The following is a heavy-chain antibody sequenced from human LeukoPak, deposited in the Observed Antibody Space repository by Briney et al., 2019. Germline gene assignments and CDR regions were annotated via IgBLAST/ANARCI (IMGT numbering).Heavy chain of an antibody. D-gene: IGHD6-13*01. CDR2: IYTSGST. Sequence: SQTLSLTCTVSGGSISSGSYYWSWIRQPAGKGLEWIGRIYTSGSTNYNPSLKSRVTMSVDTSKNQFSLKLSSVTAADTAVYYCARDSGYSSSWYVFRWFDPWGQGALVTVSS. CDR3: ARDSGYSSSWYVFRWFDP. V-gene: IGHV4-61*02. J-gene: IGHJ5*02. CDR1: GGSISSGSYY.